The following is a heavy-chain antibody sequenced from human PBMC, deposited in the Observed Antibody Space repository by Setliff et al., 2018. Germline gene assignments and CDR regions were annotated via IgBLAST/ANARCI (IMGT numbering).Heavy chain of an antibody. V-gene: IGHV3-23*01. CDR1: GFTFNTYA. CDR2: TYSDGRT. Sequence: PGGSLRLSCAASGFTFNTYAMSWVRQPPGKGLEWVSVTYSDGRTNYADSVKGRFTISRDNSKNTIDLQVNSLRAEDTASYYCARDPNGDYVGAFDPWGQGILVTVSS. CDR3: ARDPNGDYVGAFDP. J-gene: IGHJ5*02. D-gene: IGHD4-17*01.